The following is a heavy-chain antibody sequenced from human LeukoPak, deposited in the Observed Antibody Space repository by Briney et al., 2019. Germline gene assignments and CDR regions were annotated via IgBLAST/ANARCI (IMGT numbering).Heavy chain of an antibody. J-gene: IGHJ4*02. D-gene: IGHD5-18*01. CDR1: GGSISSSSYY. V-gene: IGHV4-39*07. CDR2: IYYSGST. CDR3: ARLNGYSYGFDY. Sequence: PSETLSLTCTVSGGSISSSSYYWGWIRQPPGKGLEWIGSIYYSGSTNYNPSLKSRVIISVDTSKNQFSLKLSSVTAADTAVYYCARLNGYSYGFDYWGQGTLVTVSS.